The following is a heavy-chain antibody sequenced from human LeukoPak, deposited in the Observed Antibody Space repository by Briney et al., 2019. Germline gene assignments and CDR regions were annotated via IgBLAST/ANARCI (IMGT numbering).Heavy chain of an antibody. CDR2: IYSGGST. CDR1: EFTFSSYS. CDR3: ARALRMDV. Sequence: PGGSLRLSCAASEFTFSSYSMNWVRQAPGKGLEWVSVIYSGGSTYYADSVKGRFTISRDNSKNTLYLQMNSLRAEDTAVYYCARALRMDVWGQGTTVTVSS. V-gene: IGHV3-53*01. J-gene: IGHJ6*02.